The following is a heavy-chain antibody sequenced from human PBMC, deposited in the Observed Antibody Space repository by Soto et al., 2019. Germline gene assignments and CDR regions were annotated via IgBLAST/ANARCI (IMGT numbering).Heavy chain of an antibody. CDR1: GGSISSGGYY. V-gene: IGHV4-31*03. Sequence: SETLSLTCTVSGGSISSGGYYWSWIRQHPGKGLEWIGYIYYSGNTYYNPSLKSRVTISVDTSKNQFSLKLSSVTAADTAVYYCARGTRRDFDYWGQGTLVTVSS. D-gene: IGHD4-17*01. CDR3: ARGTRRDFDY. J-gene: IGHJ4*02. CDR2: IYYSGNT.